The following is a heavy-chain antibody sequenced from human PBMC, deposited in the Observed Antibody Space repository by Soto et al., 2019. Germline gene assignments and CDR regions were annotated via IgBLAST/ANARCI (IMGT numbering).Heavy chain of an antibody. Sequence: PSETLSLTCTVSGGSISSGGYYWSWIRQPPGKGLEWIGSVSSSGSTNYNPSLMSPVTISIDMSKNLFSLKLSSVTATDTAVYYCARTVWALHAFDFWGPGTMVTVSS. D-gene: IGHD1-26*01. J-gene: IGHJ3*01. CDR2: VSSSGST. V-gene: IGHV4-61*08. CDR3: ARTVWALHAFDF. CDR1: GGSISSGGYY.